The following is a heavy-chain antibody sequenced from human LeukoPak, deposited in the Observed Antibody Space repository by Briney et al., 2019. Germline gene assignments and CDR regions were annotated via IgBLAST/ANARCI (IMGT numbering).Heavy chain of an antibody. CDR3: ARAPRGLNAFDI. CDR1: GGSISSGGYY. V-gene: IGHV4-31*03. CDR2: IYYSGST. D-gene: IGHD3-10*01. Sequence: SETLSLPCTVSGGSISSGGYYWSWIRQHPGKGLEWIGYIYYSGSTYYNPSLKSRVTISVDTSKNQFSLKLSSVTAADTAVYYCARAPRGLNAFDIWGQGTMVTVSS. J-gene: IGHJ3*02.